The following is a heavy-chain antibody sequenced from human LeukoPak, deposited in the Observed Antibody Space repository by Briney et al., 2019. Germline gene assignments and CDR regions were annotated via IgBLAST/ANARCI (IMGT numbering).Heavy chain of an antibody. D-gene: IGHD3-22*01. CDR3: ATVIAYGVADACDI. Sequence: GGSLRDSCAASGFSFNSYAMSWVRQAPGKGLEWVSGISGRIERTHYADSVKGRLTVSRDNSKNTLYPQMNSLRAEDTAVYFCATVIAYGVADACDIWGQGTMVTVSS. J-gene: IGHJ3*02. CDR1: GFSFNSYA. V-gene: IGHV3-23*01. CDR2: ISGRIERT.